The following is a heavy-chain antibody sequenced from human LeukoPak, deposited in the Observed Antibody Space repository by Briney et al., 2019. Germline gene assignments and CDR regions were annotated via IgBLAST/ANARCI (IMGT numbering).Heavy chain of an antibody. J-gene: IGHJ6*03. CDR1: GGSISSYY. Sequence: PSETLSLTCTVSGGSISSYYWSWIRQPPGKGLEWIGYIYYSGSTNYNPSLKSRVTISVDTSKNQFSLKLSSVTAAETAVYHWTRARDGDHEGYYMDVWGKGNTVTVSS. D-gene: IGHD4-17*01. V-gene: IGHV4-59*01. CDR3: TRARDGDHEGYYMDV. CDR2: IYYSGST.